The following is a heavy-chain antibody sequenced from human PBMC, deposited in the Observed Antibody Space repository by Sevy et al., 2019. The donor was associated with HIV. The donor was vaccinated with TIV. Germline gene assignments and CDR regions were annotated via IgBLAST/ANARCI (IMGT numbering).Heavy chain of an antibody. V-gene: IGHV3-30-3*01. CDR3: ARDGAGYNYVSHFDY. CDR1: GFTFSSYA. CDR2: ISYDGSNK. Sequence: GGSLRLSCVASGFTFSSYAMHWVRQAPGKGLEWVAVISYDGSNKYYADSVKGRFTISRDNSKNTLYLQMNSLRAEDTAVYYCARDGAGYNYVSHFDYWGQGTLVTVSS. J-gene: IGHJ4*02. D-gene: IGHD5-12*01.